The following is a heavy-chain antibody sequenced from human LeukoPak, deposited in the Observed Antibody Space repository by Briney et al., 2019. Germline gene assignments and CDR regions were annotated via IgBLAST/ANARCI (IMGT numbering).Heavy chain of an antibody. J-gene: IGHJ6*02. Sequence: SETLSLTCTVSGGSISSCYWSWIRQPPGKGLEWIGYIYYSGSTNYNPSLKSRVTISVDTSKNQFSLKLSSVTAADTAVYYCARSRGSSFLRWYYYYGMDVWGQGTTVTVSS. CDR3: ARSRGSSFLRWYYYYGMDV. V-gene: IGHV4-59*01. CDR1: GGSISSCY. D-gene: IGHD4-23*01. CDR2: IYYSGST.